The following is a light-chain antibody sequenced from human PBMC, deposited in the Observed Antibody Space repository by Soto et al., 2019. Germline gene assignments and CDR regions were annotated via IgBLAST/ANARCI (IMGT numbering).Light chain of an antibody. CDR2: GAY. J-gene: IGKJ1*01. CDR1: QSVSSSY. CDR3: QQYGSSPPWT. Sequence: EIVLTQSPGTLSLSPGERATLSCRASQSVSSSYLAWYQQKPGQAPRLLIYGAYSRATGIRDRFSGSGSGTDFTLTISTLEPEDFAVYSCQQYGSSPPWTFGQGTKVDI. V-gene: IGKV3-20*01.